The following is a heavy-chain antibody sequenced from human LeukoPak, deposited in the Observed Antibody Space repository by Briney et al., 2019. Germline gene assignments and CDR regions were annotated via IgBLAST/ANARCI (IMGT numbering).Heavy chain of an antibody. D-gene: IGHD3-9*01. J-gene: IGHJ4*02. CDR3: ARDPSYDILTGWGQDYFDY. CDR1: GGSISSGSYY. Sequence: SETLSLTCTVSGGSISSGSYYWSWIRQPAGKGLEWIGRIYTSGSTNYNPSLKSRVTISVDTSKNQFSLKLSSVTAADTAVYYCARDPSYDILTGWGQDYFDYWGQGTLVTVSS. V-gene: IGHV4-61*02. CDR2: IYTSGST.